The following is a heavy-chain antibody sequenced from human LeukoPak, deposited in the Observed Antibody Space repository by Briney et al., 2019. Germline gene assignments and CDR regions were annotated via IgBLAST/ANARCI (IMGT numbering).Heavy chain of an antibody. V-gene: IGHV3-21*01. D-gene: IGHD2-2*01. Sequence: GGSLRLSCVASGFTFSSYSMNWVRQAPGKGLEWVSSINSNSSDIYYADSVKGRFTISRDNAKNSLYLQMNSLRAEDTAVYYWAGDWGGVRFSSTSCYLSWGQGTLVTVSS. J-gene: IGHJ4*02. CDR3: AGDWGGVRFSSTSCYLS. CDR2: INSNSSDI. CDR1: GFTFSSYS.